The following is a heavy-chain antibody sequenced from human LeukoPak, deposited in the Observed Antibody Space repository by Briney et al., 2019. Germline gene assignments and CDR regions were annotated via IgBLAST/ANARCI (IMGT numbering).Heavy chain of an antibody. J-gene: IGHJ4*02. Sequence: GSLRLSCAASGFTFRSYGMHWVRQAPGKGLEWVAFIRYDGSNKYYADSVKGRFTISRDNAKNSLYLQMNSLRAEDTALYYCASGGIYYGAAFDFWGQGTLVTVSS. D-gene: IGHD1-26*01. CDR3: ASGGIYYGAAFDF. CDR1: GFTFRSYG. CDR2: IRYDGSNK. V-gene: IGHV3-30*02.